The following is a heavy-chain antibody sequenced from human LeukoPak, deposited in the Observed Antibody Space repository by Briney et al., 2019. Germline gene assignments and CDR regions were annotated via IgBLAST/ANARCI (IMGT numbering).Heavy chain of an antibody. V-gene: IGHV3-21*01. CDR2: ISSSSSYI. CDR3: ARDVIGCSSTSCYLDWFDP. D-gene: IGHD2-2*01. CDR1: GFTFSSYS. Sequence: GGSLRLSCAASGFTFSSYSMNWVRQAPGKGLEWVSSISSSSSYIYYADSVKGRFTISRDNAKNSLYLQMNSLRAEDTAVYYCARDVIGCSSTSCYLDWFDPWGQGTLVTVSS. J-gene: IGHJ5*02.